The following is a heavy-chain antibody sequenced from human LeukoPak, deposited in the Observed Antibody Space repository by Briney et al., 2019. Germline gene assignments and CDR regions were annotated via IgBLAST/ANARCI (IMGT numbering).Heavy chain of an antibody. Sequence: ASVKVSCKASGYTFTNYDINWVRQATGQGLEWMGYMNPNSGNSAYAQKFQVRVTITTDASISTAYMELSGLRSEDTALYYCAREGLDYWGQGTLVTVSS. V-gene: IGHV1-8*03. CDR3: AREGLDY. CDR1: GYTFTNYD. CDR2: MNPNSGNS. J-gene: IGHJ4*02.